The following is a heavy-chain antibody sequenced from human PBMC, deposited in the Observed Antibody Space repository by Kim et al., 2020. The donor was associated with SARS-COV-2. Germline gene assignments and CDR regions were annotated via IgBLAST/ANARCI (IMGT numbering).Heavy chain of an antibody. J-gene: IGHJ3*01. D-gene: IGHD3-10*01. CDR1: GFTFSPFA. Sequence: GGSLRLSCTASGFTFSPFAMHWVRQAPGTGLEWVAVIRSDESKRYYAESVKDRFTISRDNSKNTLYLQMNSLRAEDTAIYFCARNYGSATMIGDVWGLGTVVTVSS. V-gene: IGHV3-33*01. CDR2: IRSDESKR. CDR3: ARNYGSATMIGDV.